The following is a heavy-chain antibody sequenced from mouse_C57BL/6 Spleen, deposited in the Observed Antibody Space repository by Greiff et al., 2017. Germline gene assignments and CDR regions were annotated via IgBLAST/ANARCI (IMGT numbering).Heavy chain of an antibody. J-gene: IGHJ4*01. Sequence: EVKLMESGPELVKPGASVKMSCKASGYTFTDYNMHWVKQSHGKSLEWIGYINPNNGGTSYNQKFKGKATLTVNKSSSTAYMELRSLTSEDSAVYYCARGAAPYAMDYWGQGTSVTVSS. D-gene: IGHD3-3*01. V-gene: IGHV1-22*01. CDR3: ARGAAPYAMDY. CDR2: INPNNGGT. CDR1: GYTFTDYN.